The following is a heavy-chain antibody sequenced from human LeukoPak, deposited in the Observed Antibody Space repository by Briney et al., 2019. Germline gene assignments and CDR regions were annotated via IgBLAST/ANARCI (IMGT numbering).Heavy chain of an antibody. Sequence: PGGSLRLSCAASGFPFSSFEMYWVRQTPGKGLVWVSRISSDGSSTTYADSVKGRFTISRDNAKNTLYLQMNNLRAEDTAMYYCARDQRVTGRPDIDYWGQGTLVIVSS. CDR3: ARDQRVTGRPDIDY. CDR2: ISSDGSST. J-gene: IGHJ4*02. V-gene: IGHV3-74*03. D-gene: IGHD6-6*01. CDR1: GFPFSSFE.